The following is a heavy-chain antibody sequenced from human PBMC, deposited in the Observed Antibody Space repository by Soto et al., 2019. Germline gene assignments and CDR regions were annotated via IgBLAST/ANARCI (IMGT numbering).Heavy chain of an antibody. Sequence: SETLSLTCAVYGGSFSGYYWSWIRQPPGKGLEWIGEINHSGSTNYNPSLKSRVTISVDTSKNQFSLKLSSVTAADTAVYYCARGRRGYSYGLYYFDYWGQGTLVT. CDR1: GGSFSGYY. V-gene: IGHV4-34*01. J-gene: IGHJ4*02. D-gene: IGHD5-18*01. CDR2: INHSGST. CDR3: ARGRRGYSYGLYYFDY.